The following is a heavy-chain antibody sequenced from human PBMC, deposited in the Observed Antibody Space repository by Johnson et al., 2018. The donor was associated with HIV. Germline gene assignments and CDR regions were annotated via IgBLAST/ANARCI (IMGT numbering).Heavy chain of an antibody. CDR2: ISGSGGST. D-gene: IGHD6-19*01. J-gene: IGHJ3*02. V-gene: IGHV3-23*01. CDR1: GFTFSSYA. Sequence: VQVLESGGGLVQPGGSLRLSCAASGFTFSSYAMSWVRQAPGKGLEWVSAISGSGGSTYYADSGKGRFTISRDNSKNTLYLQMNSRRAEDTAVYSCAKDRSTGWYPAFDIWGQGTMVTVSS. CDR3: AKDRSTGWYPAFDI.